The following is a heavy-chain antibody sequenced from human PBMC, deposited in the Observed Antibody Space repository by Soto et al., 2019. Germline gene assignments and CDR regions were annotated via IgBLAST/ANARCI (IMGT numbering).Heavy chain of an antibody. CDR1: GFMFSSAW. Sequence: EVQVVESGGDLVEPGGSLRLSCETSGFMFSSAWMSWVRQAPGKGLEWVARIKSKKDGGARDYAAPVNGRFSISRDDSKSTVYLQMTSLRAEDTALYYCVEGWNDFWGQGTLVNVSS. J-gene: IGHJ4*02. D-gene: IGHD1-1*01. V-gene: IGHV3-15*01. CDR3: VEGWNDF. CDR2: IKSKKDGGAR.